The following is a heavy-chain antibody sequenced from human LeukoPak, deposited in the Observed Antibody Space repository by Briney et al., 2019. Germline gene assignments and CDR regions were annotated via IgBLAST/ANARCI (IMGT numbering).Heavy chain of an antibody. CDR2: ISSSSHYI. V-gene: IGHV3-21*01. CDR1: GFTFSSFS. CDR3: ARDRGLSIVPA. J-gene: IGHJ5*02. D-gene: IGHD2-2*01. Sequence: GGSLRLSCAASGFTFSSFSMHWVRQAPGKGLEYVSSISSSSHYIYHADSVKGRFTISRDNAKNSLYLQMDSLNAEDTAVYYCARDRGLSIVPAWGQGTLVTVSS.